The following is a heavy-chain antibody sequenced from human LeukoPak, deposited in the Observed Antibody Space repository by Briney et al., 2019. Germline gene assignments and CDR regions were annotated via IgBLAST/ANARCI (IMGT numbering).Heavy chain of an antibody. Sequence: GGSLRLSCAASGFTFSSYWMSWVRQAPGKGLEWVANIKQDGSEKYYVDSVKGRFTISRDSAKNSLYLQMNSLRAEDTAVYYCAWADYVWGSYLIFDYWGQGTLVTVSS. CDR1: GFTFSSYW. D-gene: IGHD3-16*02. J-gene: IGHJ4*02. CDR2: IKQDGSEK. CDR3: AWADYVWGSYLIFDY. V-gene: IGHV3-7*04.